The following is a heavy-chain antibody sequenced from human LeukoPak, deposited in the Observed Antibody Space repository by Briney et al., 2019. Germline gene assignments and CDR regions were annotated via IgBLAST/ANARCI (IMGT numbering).Heavy chain of an antibody. CDR2: ISAYNGNT. J-gene: IGHJ6*03. CDR1: GYTFTSYG. CDR3: ARDTALKNYYYYMDV. V-gene: IGHV1-18*01. D-gene: IGHD2-21*02. Sequence: ASVKVSCKASGYTFTSYGISWVRQAPGQGLEWMGWISAYNGNTNYAQKLQGRVTMTTDTSTSTAYMELSRLRSDDTAVYYCARDTALKNYYYYMDVWGKGTTVTVSS.